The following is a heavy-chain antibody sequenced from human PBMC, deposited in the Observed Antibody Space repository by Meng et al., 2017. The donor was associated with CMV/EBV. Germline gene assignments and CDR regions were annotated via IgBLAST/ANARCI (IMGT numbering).Heavy chain of an antibody. J-gene: IGHJ4*02. D-gene: IGHD5-24*01. Sequence: SVKVSCKASGGTFSSYTISWVRQAPGQGLEWMGRIIPILGIANYAQKFQGRVTITADKSTSTAYMELSSLRSEDTAVYYCAREVGDGGIDYWGQGTLVTVSS. CDR3: AREVGDGGIDY. V-gene: IGHV1-69*04. CDR1: GGTFSSYT. CDR2: IIPILGIA.